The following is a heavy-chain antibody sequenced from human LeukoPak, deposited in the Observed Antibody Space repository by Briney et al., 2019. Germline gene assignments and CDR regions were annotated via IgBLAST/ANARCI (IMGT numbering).Heavy chain of an antibody. D-gene: IGHD5-18*01. CDR2: ISGSGHDI. CDR1: GFTFSDSY. CDR3: ARDSPERGYSYGPLDNYFDY. J-gene: IGHJ4*02. V-gene: IGHV3-11*04. Sequence: GGSLRLSCAASGFTFSDSYMTWVRQAPGKGVEWVAYISGSGHDINYSESAKGRFTISRDNAKDSLYLQMNTLRAGDTAVYYCARDSPERGYSYGPLDNYFDYWGQGTLVTVSS.